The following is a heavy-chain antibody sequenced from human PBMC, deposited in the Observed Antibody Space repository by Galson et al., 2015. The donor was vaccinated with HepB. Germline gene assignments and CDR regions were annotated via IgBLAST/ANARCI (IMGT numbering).Heavy chain of an antibody. V-gene: IGHV3-30*03. D-gene: IGHD1/OR15-1a*01. CDR2: ISYDGTDK. J-gene: IGHJ4*02. Sequence: RLSXAVSGFTFSNYGXHWVRXAPGKGLEXXXHISYDGTDKKSADSVKGRFTVSRDNSKNTLYLHLNNLRVEDTAVYYCAREENWNTWLYWGQGTLVT. CDR3: AREENWNTWLY. CDR1: GFTFSNYG.